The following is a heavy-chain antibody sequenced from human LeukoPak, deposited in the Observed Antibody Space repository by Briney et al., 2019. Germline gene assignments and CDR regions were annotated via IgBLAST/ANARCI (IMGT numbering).Heavy chain of an antibody. J-gene: IGHJ4*02. V-gene: IGHV1-2*02. CDR3: ARVPKATPGHFDY. CDR2: INPNSGGT. Sequence: ASVNVSCKASGYTFTGYYMHWVRQAPGQGLEWMGWINPNSGGTNYAQKFKGRVTMTRDTSISTAYMELSRLRSDDTAVYYCARVPKATPGHFDYWGQGTLVTVSS. CDR1: GYTFTGYY.